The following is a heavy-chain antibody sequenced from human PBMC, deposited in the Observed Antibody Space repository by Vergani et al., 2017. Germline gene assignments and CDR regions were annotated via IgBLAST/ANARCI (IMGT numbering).Heavy chain of an antibody. Sequence: QVQLQESGPGLVTAQQTLCLTCSVSGAYVGIGGYYWTWVRQRPGMGLDWIGYIYYSGTTYYNPSLESRLTISLDTSENHPSLKLTAVTDATPAVYYCSRQKDYYMDVWGKGTTVTVS. V-gene: IGHV4-31*03. J-gene: IGHJ6*03. CDR2: IYYSGTT. CDR1: GAYVGIGGYY. CDR3: SRQKDYYMDV.